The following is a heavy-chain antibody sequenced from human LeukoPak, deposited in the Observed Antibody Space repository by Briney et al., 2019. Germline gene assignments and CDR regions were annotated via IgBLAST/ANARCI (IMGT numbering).Heavy chain of an antibody. CDR3: ARGAIFVGGVGAQDY. J-gene: IGHJ4*02. V-gene: IGHV3-53*01. CDR2: IYSGGST. Sequence: PGGSLRLSCAASGFTVTGNYMSWVRQAPGKGLEWVSDIYSGGSTFYADSVKGRFTISRDNSKNTLFLQMHSLRAEDTAVYYCARGAIFVGGVGAQDYWGQGTLVTVSS. CDR1: GFTVTGNY. D-gene: IGHD1-26*01.